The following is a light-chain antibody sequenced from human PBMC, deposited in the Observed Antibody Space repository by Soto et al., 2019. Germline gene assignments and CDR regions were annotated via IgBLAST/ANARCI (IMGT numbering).Light chain of an antibody. CDR2: AAS. CDR3: QQTYNTPRT. J-gene: IGKJ2*01. V-gene: IGKV1-39*01. Sequence: DIQMTQTPSSLSASVGDRVIISCRASQSIFNYLSWYQQKPGKAPKLLIYAASNLQSGVPSRFSGSGSGTDFTLTISSLQHEDFAVYYCQQTYNTPRTFGQGTKLEIK. CDR1: QSIFNY.